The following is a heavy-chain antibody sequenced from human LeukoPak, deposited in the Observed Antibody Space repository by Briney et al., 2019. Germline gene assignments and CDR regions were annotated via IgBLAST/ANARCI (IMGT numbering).Heavy chain of an antibody. Sequence: GGSLRLSCAASGFTFSDYCMSWIRQAPGKGLEWVAVISYDGSNKYYADSVKGRFTISRDNSKNTLYLQMNSLRAEDTAVYYCTYSSSWYDAFGIWGQGTMVTVSS. CDR3: TYSSSWYDAFGI. CDR2: ISYDGSNK. D-gene: IGHD6-13*01. V-gene: IGHV3-30*03. CDR1: GFTFSDYC. J-gene: IGHJ3*02.